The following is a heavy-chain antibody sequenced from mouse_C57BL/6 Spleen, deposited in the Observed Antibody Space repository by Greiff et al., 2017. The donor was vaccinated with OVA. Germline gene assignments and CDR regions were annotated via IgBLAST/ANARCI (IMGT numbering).Heavy chain of an antibody. V-gene: IGHV5-6*01. J-gene: IGHJ4*01. Sequence: EVQLVESGADLVKPGGSLKLSCAASGFTFSSYGMSWVHQTPDKRLEWVATISSGDSYTYYPDSVKGRFTISRDKAKNTLYLHMSSLKSEDTAMYYCARRREAMDYWGQGTSVTVSS. CDR2: ISSGDSYT. CDR1: GFTFSSYG. CDR3: ARRREAMDY.